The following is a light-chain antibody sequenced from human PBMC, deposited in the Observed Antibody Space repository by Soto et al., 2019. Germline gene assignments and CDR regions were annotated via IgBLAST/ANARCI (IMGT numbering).Light chain of an antibody. CDR1: QYVGTR. CDR2: YTS. V-gene: IGKV3-11*01. CDR3: HQRQSWPRT. J-gene: IGKJ1*01. Sequence: EVILTQSPASLSVSPGEGATLSCRASQYVGTRLAWYQHKPGQAPRLLIYYTSNRATGIPARFSGSGSGTDFTLTINSLAPEDFAIYYCHQRQSWPRTFGQGTKVDNK.